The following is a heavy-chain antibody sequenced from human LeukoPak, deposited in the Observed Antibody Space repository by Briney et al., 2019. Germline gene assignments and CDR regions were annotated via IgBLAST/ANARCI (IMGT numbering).Heavy chain of an antibody. J-gene: IGHJ5*02. D-gene: IGHD3-9*01. V-gene: IGHV1-69*13. CDR2: IIPIFGTA. Sequence: SVKVSCKASGGTFSSYAISWVRQAPGQGLEWMGGIIPIFGTANYAQKFQGRVTIPADESTSTAYMELSSLRSEDTAVYYCAKTYYDILTGYYFGWFDPWGQGTLVTVSS. CDR1: GGTFSSYA. CDR3: AKTYYDILTGYYFGWFDP.